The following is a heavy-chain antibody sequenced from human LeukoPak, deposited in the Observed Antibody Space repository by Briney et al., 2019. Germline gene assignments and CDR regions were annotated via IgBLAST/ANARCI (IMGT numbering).Heavy chain of an antibody. D-gene: IGHD3-16*01. Sequence: SETLSLTCAVSGGSISNYYWSWIRQPPGKGLEWIGYIYYTGSTNYNPSLKSRVTLSVDTSKNQFSLKLTSVTAADTAVYYCARVKGGFDPWGQGTLVTVSS. CDR1: GGSISNYY. V-gene: IGHV4-59*01. CDR3: ARVKGGFDP. J-gene: IGHJ5*02. CDR2: IYYTGST.